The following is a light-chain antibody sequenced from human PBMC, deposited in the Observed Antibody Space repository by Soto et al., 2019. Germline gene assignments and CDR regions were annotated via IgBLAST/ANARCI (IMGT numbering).Light chain of an antibody. Sequence: ELVMTQSPATLSVSPGERATLSCRASQSVSSDLAWYQQKPGQAPRLLMYGASARAAGIPARFSGSGSGTEFTLTITSLQPEDFAVYYCQQRSNWPITFGQGTRLEI. J-gene: IGKJ5*01. V-gene: IGKV3-15*01. CDR2: GAS. CDR3: QQRSNWPIT. CDR1: QSVSSD.